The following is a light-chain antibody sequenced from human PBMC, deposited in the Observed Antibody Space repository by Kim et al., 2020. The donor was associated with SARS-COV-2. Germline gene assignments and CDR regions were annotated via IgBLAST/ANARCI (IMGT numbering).Light chain of an antibody. CDR2: GAS. J-gene: IGKJ2*01. Sequence: SVSPGQSATLSGRASQSISNNLAWFQQQPGQAPRLLMYGASTRATGVPARFSGSGSGTEFTLTINSLQSEDFAVYYCQHYDNWPYTFGQGTKLEI. CDR1: QSISNN. V-gene: IGKV3-15*01. CDR3: QHYDNWPYT.